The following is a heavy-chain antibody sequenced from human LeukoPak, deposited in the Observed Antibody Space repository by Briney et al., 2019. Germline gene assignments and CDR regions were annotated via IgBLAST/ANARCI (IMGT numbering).Heavy chain of an antibody. CDR3: ARAPSEIGGYYPEYFRH. D-gene: IGHD3-22*01. J-gene: IGHJ1*01. CDR1: GFTLSTYW. V-gene: IGHV3-74*01. Sequence: GGALRLSCVASGFTLSTYWMHWVRQAPGKGLVWVSRIKSDGGTNYADSVKGRFTISRDNAKKTVSLQMNSLRPEDTGVYYCARAPSEIGGYYPEYFRHWGQGTLVTVSS. CDR2: IKSDGGT.